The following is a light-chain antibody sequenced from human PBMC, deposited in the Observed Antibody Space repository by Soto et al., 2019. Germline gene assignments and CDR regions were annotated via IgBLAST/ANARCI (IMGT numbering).Light chain of an antibody. CDR1: SYNIGAGYD. Sequence: SVLTQPPSLSGAPVQRVTISCTVSSYNIGAGYDVHWYQQFPGTAPRLLIYANNNRPSGVPDRFSGSKSGTSASLAITGLQADDEAEYYCPSYACGLSAQNHVSGNGTKVTAL. V-gene: IGLV1-40*01. CDR2: ANN. CDR3: PSYACGLSAQNHV. J-gene: IGLJ1*01.